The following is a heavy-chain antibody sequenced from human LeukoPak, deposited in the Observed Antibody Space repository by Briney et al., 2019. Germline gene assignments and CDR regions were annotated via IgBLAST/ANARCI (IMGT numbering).Heavy chain of an antibody. CDR1: GFTFSSYA. V-gene: IGHV3-23*01. Sequence: GGSLRLSCAASGFTFSSYAMSWVRQAPGKGLEWVSAISGSGGSTYYADSVKGRFTISRDNSKNTLYLQMNSLRAEDTAVYYCTKDPYDYYDSSGYYYEPYFDYWGQGTLVTVSS. CDR2: ISGSGGST. D-gene: IGHD3-22*01. J-gene: IGHJ4*02. CDR3: TKDPYDYYDSSGYYYEPYFDY.